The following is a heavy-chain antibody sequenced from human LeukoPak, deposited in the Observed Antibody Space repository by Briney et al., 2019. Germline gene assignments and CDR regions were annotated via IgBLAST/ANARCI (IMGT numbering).Heavy chain of an antibody. Sequence: ASETLSLTCTVSGGSISSSSYYWGWIRQPPGKGLEWIGSIYYSGSTYYNPSLKSRVTISVDTSKNQFSLKLSSVTAADTAVYYCASMTAYGNYFDYWGQGTLVTVSS. CDR2: IYYSGST. CDR3: ASMTAYGNYFDY. CDR1: GGSISSSSYY. V-gene: IGHV4-39*01. J-gene: IGHJ4*02. D-gene: IGHD4-17*01.